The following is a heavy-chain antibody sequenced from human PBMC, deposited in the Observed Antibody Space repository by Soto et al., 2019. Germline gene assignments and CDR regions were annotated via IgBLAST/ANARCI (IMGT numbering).Heavy chain of an antibody. CDR3: ARTPALWFGEVHGLYYYYGMDV. CDR2: IDWDDDK. V-gene: IGHV2-70*01. CDR1: GFSLSTSGMC. J-gene: IGHJ6*02. D-gene: IGHD3-10*01. Sequence: SGPTLVNPTQTLTLTCTFSGFSLSTSGMCVSWIRQPPGKALEWLALIDWDDDKYYSTSLKTRLTISKDTSKNQVVLTMTNMDPVDTATYYCARTPALWFGEVHGLYYYYGMDVWGQGTTVTSP.